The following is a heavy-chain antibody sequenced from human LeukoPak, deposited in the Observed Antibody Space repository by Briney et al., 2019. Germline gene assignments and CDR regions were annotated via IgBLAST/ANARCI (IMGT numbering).Heavy chain of an antibody. J-gene: IGHJ5*02. CDR1: GFTFSSYW. CDR2: INSDGSST. D-gene: IGHD6-6*01. CDR3: ARGGIAARPGRDWFDP. V-gene: IGHV3-74*01. Sequence: GGSLRLSCAASGFTFSSYWMHWVRQAPGKGLVWVSRINSDGSSTSYADSVKGRFTISRDNAKNTLYLQMNSLRAEDTAVYYCARGGIAARPGRDWFDPWGQGTLVTVSS.